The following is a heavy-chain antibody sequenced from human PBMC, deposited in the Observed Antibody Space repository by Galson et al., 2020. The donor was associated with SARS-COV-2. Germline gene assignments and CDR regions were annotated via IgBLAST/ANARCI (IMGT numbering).Heavy chain of an antibody. Sequence: GGSLRLSCAASGFTFSSYAMHWVRQAPGKGLEWVAVISYDGSNKYYADSVKGRFTISRDNSKNTLYLQMNSLRAEDTAVYYCAREGWKSYELGWFDPWGQGTLVTVSS. CDR2: ISYDGSNK. CDR1: GFTFSSYA. J-gene: IGHJ5*02. V-gene: IGHV3-30*04. D-gene: IGHD1-26*01. CDR3: AREGWKSYELGWFDP.